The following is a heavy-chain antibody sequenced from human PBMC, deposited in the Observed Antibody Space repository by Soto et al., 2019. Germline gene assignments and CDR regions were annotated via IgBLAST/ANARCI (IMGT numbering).Heavy chain of an antibody. Sequence: PSETLSLTCAVYGGSFSGYYWSWIRQPPGKGLEWIGEINHSGSTYYNPSLKSRVTISVDTSKNQLSLKLSSVTAADTAVYYCARQQRRGYCSGGSCYRSFDPWGQGTLVTVSS. CDR3: ARQQRRGYCSGGSCYRSFDP. CDR1: GGSFSGYY. D-gene: IGHD2-15*01. V-gene: IGHV4-34*01. CDR2: INHSGST. J-gene: IGHJ5*02.